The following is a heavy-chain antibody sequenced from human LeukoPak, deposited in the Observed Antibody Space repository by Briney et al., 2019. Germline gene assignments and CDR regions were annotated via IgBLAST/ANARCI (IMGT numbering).Heavy chain of an antibody. CDR1: DGSFSGYY. D-gene: IGHD1-1*01. CDR3: ARGHSTSGFDY. J-gene: IGHJ4*02. V-gene: IGHV4-34*01. Sequence: SETLSLTCSVNDGSFSGYYCSWIRQVPGEGMEWLGEIHHSGIVNYNPSLKSRLTLSEDTPNIQFSLRLTSVTAADTAVYFCARGHSTSGFDYWGRGTLVTVSS. CDR2: IHHSGIV.